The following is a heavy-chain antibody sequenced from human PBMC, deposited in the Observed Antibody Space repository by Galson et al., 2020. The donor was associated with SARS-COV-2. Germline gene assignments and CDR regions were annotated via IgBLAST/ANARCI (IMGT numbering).Heavy chain of an antibody. Sequence: ASVKVSCKASGYTFTSYGISWVRQAPGQGLEWMGWISAYNGNTNYAQKLQGRVTMTTDTSTSTAYMELRSLRSDDTAVYYCARFGWDIVVVVAATPGYYYYMDVWGKGTTVTVSS. V-gene: IGHV1-18*04. D-gene: IGHD2-15*01. CDR3: ARFGWDIVVVVAATPGYYYYMDV. J-gene: IGHJ6*03. CDR2: ISAYNGNT. CDR1: GYTFTSYG.